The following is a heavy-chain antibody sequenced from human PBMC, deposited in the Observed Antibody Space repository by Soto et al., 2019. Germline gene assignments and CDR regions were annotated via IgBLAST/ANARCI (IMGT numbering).Heavy chain of an antibody. D-gene: IGHD6-13*01. CDR1: GFTFSSYE. CDR3: ARDASIAAAGYYYYYGMDV. J-gene: IGHJ6*02. V-gene: IGHV3-48*03. Sequence: GGSLRLSCAASGFTFSSYEMNWVRQAPGKGLEWVSYISSSGSTIYYADSVKGRFTISRDNAKNSLYLQMNSLRAEDTAVYYCARDASIAAAGYYYYYGMDVWGQGTTVTVSS. CDR2: ISSSGSTI.